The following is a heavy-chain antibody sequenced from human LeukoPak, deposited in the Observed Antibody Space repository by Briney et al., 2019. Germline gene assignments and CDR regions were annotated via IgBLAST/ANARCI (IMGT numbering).Heavy chain of an antibody. Sequence: SVRVSFKASGGTFSSYAISWVRQAPGQGGEWMGGIIPILGIANYAQKFQGRVTITADKSTSTAYMELSSLRSEDTAVYYCARGRYCSGGSCYTLDYWGQGTLVTVSS. V-gene: IGHV1-69*10. CDR3: ARGRYCSGGSCYTLDY. CDR2: IIPILGIA. D-gene: IGHD2-15*01. CDR1: GGTFSSYA. J-gene: IGHJ4*02.